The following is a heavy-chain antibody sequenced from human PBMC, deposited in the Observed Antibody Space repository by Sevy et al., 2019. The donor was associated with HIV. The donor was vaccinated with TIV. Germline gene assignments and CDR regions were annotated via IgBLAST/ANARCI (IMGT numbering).Heavy chain of an antibody. V-gene: IGHV3-48*01. CDR1: GFTFSSYS. CDR2: ISGGSVTI. Sequence: GGSLRLSCAASGFTFSSYSMIWVRQAPGKGLEWISYISGGSVTIYYAYSVKGRFTISRDNAKKSVYLEMNSLIVEDTAVYYGARDWWDSYGYHWLDPWGQGTLVTVSS. D-gene: IGHD5-18*01. J-gene: IGHJ5*02. CDR3: ARDWWDSYGYHWLDP.